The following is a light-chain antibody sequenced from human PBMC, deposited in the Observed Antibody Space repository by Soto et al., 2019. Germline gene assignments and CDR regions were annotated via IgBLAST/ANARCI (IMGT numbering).Light chain of an antibody. CDR3: MQSLRAPPFT. V-gene: IGKV2-28*01. J-gene: IGKJ2*01. CDR2: LGS. CDR1: QSLLHSNGYNY. Sequence: DTVVSQSPLSLPVSPGEPASISCRSSQSLLHSNGYNYLEWYVQKPGQSPQLLVYLGSTRASGVPDRIIGSGSGRNVTLKISRVEAEDVGVYYCMQSLRAPPFTFGQGTKLEI.